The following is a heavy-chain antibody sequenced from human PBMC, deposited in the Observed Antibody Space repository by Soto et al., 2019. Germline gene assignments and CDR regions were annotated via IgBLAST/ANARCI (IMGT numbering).Heavy chain of an antibody. CDR3: ARLAYASGFTFDY. J-gene: IGHJ4*02. CDR1: GGSISSDY. D-gene: IGHD3-9*01. V-gene: IGHV4-59*01. Sequence: SETLSLTCTVSGGSISSDYWTWIRQPPGERLEWIGYIYYNGNTNYNSSLKSRVTISIDTSKNQFSLKLNSVTAADTAVYFCARLAYASGFTFDYWGRGTLVTVSS. CDR2: IYYNGNT.